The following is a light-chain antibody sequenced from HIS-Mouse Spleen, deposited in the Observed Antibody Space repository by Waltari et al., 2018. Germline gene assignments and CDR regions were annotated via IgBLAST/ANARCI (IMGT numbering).Light chain of an antibody. CDR2: GNS. V-gene: IGLV1-40*01. J-gene: IGLJ1*01. Sequence: QSVLTQPTSVSGAPGQRVTISCTGSSPNIGAGYAVPWYQQLPGTAPKLLIHGNSNRPSGVPDRFSGSKSGTSASLAITGLQAEDEADYYCQSYDSSLSAHYVFGTGTKVTVL. CDR3: QSYDSSLSAHYV. CDR1: SPNIGAGYA.